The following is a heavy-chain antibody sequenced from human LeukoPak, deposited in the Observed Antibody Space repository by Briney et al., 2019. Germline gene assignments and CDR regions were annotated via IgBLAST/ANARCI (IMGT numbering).Heavy chain of an antibody. D-gene: IGHD3-16*01. CDR2: ISTNGDST. Sequence: GGSLRLSCAASGFTFSFYTMHRVRQAPGKGLESVSAISTNGDSTYYVNSVKDRFTISRDNSKNTLYLQMGSLRVEDMAVYYCAREVDGGFDPWGQGTLVTVSS. V-gene: IGHV3-64*01. CDR3: AREVDGGFDP. J-gene: IGHJ5*02. CDR1: GFTFSFYT.